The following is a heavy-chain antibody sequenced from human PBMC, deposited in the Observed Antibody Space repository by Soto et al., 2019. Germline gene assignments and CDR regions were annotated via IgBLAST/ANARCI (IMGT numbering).Heavy chain of an antibody. Sequence: GLSLRLSCAASGLTFSRYSMNWVRQAPGKGLEWVSSISSSSSYIYYADSVKGRFTISRDNAKNSLYLQMNSLRAEDTAVYYCARQYSGSSPFGYWGQGTLATVSS. V-gene: IGHV3-21*01. CDR1: GLTFSRYS. CDR2: ISSSSSYI. CDR3: ARQYSGSSPFGY. D-gene: IGHD1-26*01. J-gene: IGHJ4*02.